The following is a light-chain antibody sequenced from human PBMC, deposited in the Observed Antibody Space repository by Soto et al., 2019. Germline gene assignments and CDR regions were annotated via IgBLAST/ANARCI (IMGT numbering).Light chain of an antibody. CDR1: QSVGSY. CDR2: AAS. V-gene: IGKV1-8*01. Sequence: AIRMTQSPSSLSASTGDRVTVTCRASQSVGSYLAWYQQKPGAAPKLLIYAASTLHIGVPSRFTGSGYGTDFTLTISCLQSEDFATYYCQHYYNYPHSFGQGTKVDIK. CDR3: QHYYNYPHS. J-gene: IGKJ2*01.